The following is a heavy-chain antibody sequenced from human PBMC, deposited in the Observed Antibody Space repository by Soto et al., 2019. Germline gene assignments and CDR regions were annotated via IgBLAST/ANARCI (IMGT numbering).Heavy chain of an antibody. Sequence: ASVKVSCKASGYTFTGYYMHWVRQAPGQGLEWMGWINPNSGGTNYAQKFQGWVTMTRDTSISTAYMELSRLRSDDTAVYYCARDHYDSSGYIAFDTWGQGTMVTVSS. J-gene: IGHJ3*02. V-gene: IGHV1-2*04. CDR2: INPNSGGT. D-gene: IGHD3-22*01. CDR1: GYTFTGYY. CDR3: ARDHYDSSGYIAFDT.